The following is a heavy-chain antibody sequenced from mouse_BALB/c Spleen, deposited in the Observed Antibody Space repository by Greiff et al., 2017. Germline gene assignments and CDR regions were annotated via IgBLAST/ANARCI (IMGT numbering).Heavy chain of an antibody. CDR3: ARRGYRYDLFAY. Sequence: EVQLQQSGAELVKPGASVKFSCTASGFNIKDTYMHWVKQRPEQGLEWIGRIDPANGNTKYDPKFQGKATITADTSSNTAYLQLSSLTSEDTAVYYCARRGYRYDLFAYWGQGTLVTVSA. CDR1: GFNIKDTY. D-gene: IGHD2-14*01. J-gene: IGHJ3*01. CDR2: IDPANGNT. V-gene: IGHV14-3*02.